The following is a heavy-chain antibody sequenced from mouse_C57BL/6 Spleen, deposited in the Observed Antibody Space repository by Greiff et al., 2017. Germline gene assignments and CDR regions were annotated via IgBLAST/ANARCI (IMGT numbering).Heavy chain of an antibody. CDR3: ARSVTTGKYYFDY. CDR2: SYPGDGDT. V-gene: IGHV1-82*01. Sequence: QVHVKQSGPELVKPGASVKISCKASGYAFSSSWMNWVQPRPGKGLEWIGRSYPGDGDTKDNGKLKGKSTLTADNSSSTAHMQLSSLTSEDSAVYFCARSVTTGKYYFDYWGQGTTLTVSS. J-gene: IGHJ2*01. CDR1: GYAFSSSW. D-gene: IGHD2-3*01.